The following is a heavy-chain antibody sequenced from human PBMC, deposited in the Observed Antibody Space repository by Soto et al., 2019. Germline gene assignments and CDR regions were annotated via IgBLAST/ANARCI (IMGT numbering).Heavy chain of an antibody. J-gene: IGHJ6*02. CDR3: ASPAPGGPWGDFWSGYNYGMDV. D-gene: IGHD3-3*01. Sequence: GASVKVSCKASGYTFTSYAMHWVRQAPGQRLEWMGWISAYNGNTNYAQKFQGRVTMTTDTSTSTAYMELRSLRSDDTAVYYCASPAPGGPWGDFWSGYNYGMDVWGQGTTVTVSS. CDR1: GYTFTSYA. V-gene: IGHV1-18*01. CDR2: ISAYNGNT.